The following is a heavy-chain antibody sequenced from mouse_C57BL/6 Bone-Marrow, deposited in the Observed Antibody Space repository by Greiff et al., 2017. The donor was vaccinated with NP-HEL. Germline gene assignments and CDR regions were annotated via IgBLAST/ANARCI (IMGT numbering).Heavy chain of an antibody. CDR3: ARNSWGYYAMDY. CDR2: IWSGGST. Sequence: VKLVESGPGLVQPSQSLSITCTVSGFSLTSYGVHWVRQSPGKGLEWLGVIWSGGSTDYNAAFISRLSISKDNSKSQVFFKMNSLQADDTAIYYCARNSWGYYAMDYWGQGTSVTVSS. V-gene: IGHV2-2*01. J-gene: IGHJ4*01. CDR1: GFSLTSYG.